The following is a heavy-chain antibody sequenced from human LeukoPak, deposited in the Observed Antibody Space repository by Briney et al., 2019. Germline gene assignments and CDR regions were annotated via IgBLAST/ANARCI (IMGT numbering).Heavy chain of an antibody. Sequence: GGSLRLSCAASGFTFSSYAMSWVRQAPGKGLEWVSAISGSGGSTYYGDSVKGRFTISRDNSKNTLYLQMNSLRAEDTAVYYCAKDYSDIVVVVAADGIGSRFDPWGQGTLVTVSS. D-gene: IGHD2-15*01. CDR3: AKDYSDIVVVVAADGIGSRFDP. V-gene: IGHV3-23*01. CDR2: ISGSGGST. CDR1: GFTFSSYA. J-gene: IGHJ5*02.